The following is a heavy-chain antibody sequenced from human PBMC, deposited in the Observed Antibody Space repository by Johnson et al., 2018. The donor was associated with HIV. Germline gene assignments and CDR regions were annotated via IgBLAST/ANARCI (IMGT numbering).Heavy chain of an antibody. J-gene: IGHJ3*02. D-gene: IGHD6-13*01. Sequence: MLLVESGGGVVRRGGSLRLSCATSGFTFDDHGMSWVRQGPGKGLEWVSGINWNGGSTGYADSVKGRFTISRDNSKNTLYLQMNSRRAEDTAVYYCARCSDPGYSSSWYLAAAFDIWGQGTMVTVSS. CDR2: INWNGGST. CDR1: GFTFDDHG. CDR3: ARCSDPGYSSSWYLAAAFDI. V-gene: IGHV3-20*04.